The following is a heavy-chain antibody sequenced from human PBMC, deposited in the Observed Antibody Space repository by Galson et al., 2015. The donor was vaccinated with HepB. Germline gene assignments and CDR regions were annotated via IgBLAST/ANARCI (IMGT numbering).Heavy chain of an antibody. J-gene: IGHJ4*02. V-gene: IGHV5-51*03. CDR1: GYNFASYW. CDR3: VTGRTPFYFHY. CDR2: FYPGASDT. Sequence: QSGAEVKKPGESLKISCKGSGYNFASYWIGWVRQMPGKGLEWMGIFYPGASDTRYSPSFQGQVTISADKSISTAYLQWSSLKASDTAIYYCVTGRTPFYFHYWGQGTLVTVSS. D-gene: IGHD2-8*02.